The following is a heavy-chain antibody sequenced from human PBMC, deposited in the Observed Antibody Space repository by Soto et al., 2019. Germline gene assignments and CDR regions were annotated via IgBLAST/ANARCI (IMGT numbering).Heavy chain of an antibody. CDR2: ISAYDGDR. D-gene: IGHD3-9*01. Sequence: ASVKVSCKASGYAFSSYGISWVRQAPGQGPEWMGWISAYDGDRNYGQDFQGRLTMTTDTSTSTAYMELRSLRSDDTAVYYCVRDFLRYDVSTGSYSDCFDPWG. CDR1: GYAFSSYG. J-gene: IGHJ5*02. CDR3: VRDFLRYDVSTGSYSDCFDP. V-gene: IGHV1-18*01.